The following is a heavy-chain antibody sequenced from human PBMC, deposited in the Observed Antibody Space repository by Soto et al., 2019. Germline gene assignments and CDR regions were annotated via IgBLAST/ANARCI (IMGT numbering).Heavy chain of an antibody. CDR3: ARDYSSYGPFDY. CDR2: ISYDGSNK. CDR1: GFTFSSYA. Sequence: GVSLRLSCAASGFTFSSYAMHWVRQAPGKGLEWVAVISYDGSNKYYADSVKGRFTISRDNSKNTLYLQMNSLRAEDTAVYYCARDYSSYGPFDYWGQGTLVTVSS. D-gene: IGHD5-18*01. J-gene: IGHJ4*02. V-gene: IGHV3-30-3*01.